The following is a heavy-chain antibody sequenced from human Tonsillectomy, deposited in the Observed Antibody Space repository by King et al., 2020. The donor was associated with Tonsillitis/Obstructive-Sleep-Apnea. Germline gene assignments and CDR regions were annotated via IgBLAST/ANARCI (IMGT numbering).Heavy chain of an antibody. J-gene: IGHJ5*02. D-gene: IGHD4-11*01. CDR2: IIPVLGIE. CDR1: GGTLSSYG. CDR3: ARVSPVDYSNYGLFDP. Sequence: QLVQSGAEVKKPGSSVKVSCKASGGTLSSYGISWVRQAPGQGLEWMGGIIPVLGIENYAQKFQGRVTITADTSTVYMELSSLRSEDTAVYYCARVSPVDYSNYGLFDPWGQGTLVTVSS. V-gene: IGHV1-69*10.